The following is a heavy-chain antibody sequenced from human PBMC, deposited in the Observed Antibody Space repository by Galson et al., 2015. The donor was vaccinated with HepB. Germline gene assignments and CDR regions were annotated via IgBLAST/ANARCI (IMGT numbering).Heavy chain of an antibody. CDR3: ARHPRNPVFDP. CDR1: GFTFSSYG. Sequence: SLRLSCAASGFTFSSYGMHWVRQAPGKGLEWVAVIWYDGSNKYYADSVKGRFTISRDNSKNTLYLQMNSLRAEDTAVYYCARHPRNPVFDPWGQGTLVTVSS. V-gene: IGHV3-33*01. J-gene: IGHJ5*02. D-gene: IGHD1-14*01. CDR2: IWYDGSNK.